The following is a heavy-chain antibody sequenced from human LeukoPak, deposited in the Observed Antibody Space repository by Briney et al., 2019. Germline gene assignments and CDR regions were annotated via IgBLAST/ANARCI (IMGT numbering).Heavy chain of an antibody. CDR1: GFTFSNYA. CDR3: ARGASGSFDY. CDR2: ISYDGSNNK. J-gene: IGHJ4*02. V-gene: IGHV3-30*04. D-gene: IGHD6-19*01. Sequence: GGSLRLSCAASGFTFSNYAMHWVRQTPGKGLEWVALISYDGSNNKYYADSVKGRFTISRDNSKNTLYLQMNSLRGEDTAVYYCARGASGSFDYWGQGTLVTVSS.